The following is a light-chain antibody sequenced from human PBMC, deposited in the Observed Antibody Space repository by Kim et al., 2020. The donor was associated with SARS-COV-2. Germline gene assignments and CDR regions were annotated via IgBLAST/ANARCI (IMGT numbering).Light chain of an antibody. CDR2: DTS. Sequence: SPGGRSSRSSRGSQSVDSNLDWYQHKPAQAPRLHIDDTSTSGTDDPARCSGSGTGIEFTLIIISLQSDDVAVYYYYHYRNWTPYTFGHGTQVDIK. J-gene: IGKJ3*01. CDR1: QSVDSN. CDR3: YHYRNWTPYT. V-gene: IGKV3-15*01.